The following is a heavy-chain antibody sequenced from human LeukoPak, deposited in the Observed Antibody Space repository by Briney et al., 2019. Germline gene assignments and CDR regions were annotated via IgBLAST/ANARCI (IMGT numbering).Heavy chain of an antibody. CDR1: GGSISSYY. D-gene: IGHD2-2*01. CDR3: ARSSRLHAFDI. Sequence: PSETLSLTCTVSGGSISSYYWSWIRQPPGKGLEWIGYIYYSGSTNYNPSLKSRVTISVDTSKNQFSLKLSSVTAADTAVYYCARSSRLHAFDIWGQGTMVTVSS. CDR2: IYYSGST. V-gene: IGHV4-59*01. J-gene: IGHJ3*02.